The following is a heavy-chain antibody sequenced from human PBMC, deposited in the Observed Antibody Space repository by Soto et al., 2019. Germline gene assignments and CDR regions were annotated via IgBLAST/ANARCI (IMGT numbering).Heavy chain of an antibody. J-gene: IGHJ4*02. CDR3: AREVGYYNDARRNLYFDY. CDR1: GGSFSGYY. Sequence: SETLSLTCAVSGGSFSGYYWSWVRQTPGKWLEWIVDINHTGDTNYNPSLQSRVMISVDTAKTQFSLNVTSVTAADKAVYYCAREVGYYNDARRNLYFDYWGPGTLVTVS. D-gene: IGHD3-22*01. V-gene: IGHV4-34*01. CDR2: INHTGDT.